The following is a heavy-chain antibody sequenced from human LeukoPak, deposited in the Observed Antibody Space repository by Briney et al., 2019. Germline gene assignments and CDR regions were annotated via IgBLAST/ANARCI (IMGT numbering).Heavy chain of an antibody. Sequence: GASVKVSCKASGYTFTGYYMHWVRQAPGQGLEWIGWIDPSNGNIKYAEKLQGRVTMTTDTSTSTAYMDLRSLRSDDTAVYYCARDGVSGHFDYWGRGTLVTVSS. J-gene: IGHJ4*02. V-gene: IGHV1-18*04. D-gene: IGHD3-3*01. CDR1: GYTFTGYY. CDR2: IDPSNGNI. CDR3: ARDGVSGHFDY.